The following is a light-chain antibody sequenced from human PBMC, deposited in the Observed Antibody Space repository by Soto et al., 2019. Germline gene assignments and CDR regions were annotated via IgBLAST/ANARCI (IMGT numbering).Light chain of an antibody. CDR1: QSISNY. J-gene: IGKJ3*01. Sequence: DIQMTQSPSSLSASVGDRVTITCRASQSISNYLNWYQQKPGKAPKLLIYAASSLQSGVPSRFSGSGSGTAFTLTISSLQPEDFATSSCQQSYTTLFTFGPGTNVDI. CDR2: AAS. V-gene: IGKV1-39*01. CDR3: QQSYTTLFT.